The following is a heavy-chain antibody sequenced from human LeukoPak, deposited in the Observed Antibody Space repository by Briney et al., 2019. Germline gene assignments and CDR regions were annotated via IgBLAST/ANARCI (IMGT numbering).Heavy chain of an antibody. D-gene: IGHD1-14*01. CDR3: VRDRGTHTKYNHFDY. J-gene: IGHJ4*02. Sequence: ASVKVSCKASGYTFTSYYIHWVRQAPGQGLEWMGIINPTAGSTYYAQKFQGRVTMTRDTSTTTVYMELSSLRSEDTAVYYCVRDRGTHTKYNHFDYWGQGTLVTVSS. CDR1: GYTFTSYY. V-gene: IGHV1-46*01. CDR2: INPTAGST.